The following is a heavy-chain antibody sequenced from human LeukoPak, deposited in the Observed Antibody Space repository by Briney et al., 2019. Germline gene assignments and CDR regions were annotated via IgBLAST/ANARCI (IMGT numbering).Heavy chain of an antibody. J-gene: IGHJ4*02. CDR1: GYSISSGYY. D-gene: IGHD3-16*01. CDR2: IYHSGST. CDR3: ARDYVQDY. V-gene: IGHV4-38-2*02. Sequence: SETLSLTCTVSGYSISSGYYWGWIRQPPGKGLEWIGSIYHSGSTYYNPSLKSRVTISVDTSKNQFSLKLSSVTAADTAVYYCARDYVQDYWGQGTLVTVSS.